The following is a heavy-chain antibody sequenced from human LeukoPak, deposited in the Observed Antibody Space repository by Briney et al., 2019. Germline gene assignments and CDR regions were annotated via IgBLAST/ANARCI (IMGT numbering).Heavy chain of an antibody. D-gene: IGHD3-16*02. CDR1: GFTFSSYW. Sequence: AGGSPRLSCAASGFTFSSYWMSWFRQAPGKGLEWVANIKQDGSEKYYVDSVKGRFTISRDNAKNSLYLQMNSLRVEDTAVYYCARATSMITFGGVIVLSPFDYWGQGTLVTVSS. CDR3: ARATSMITFGGVIVLSPFDY. J-gene: IGHJ4*02. CDR2: IKQDGSEK. V-gene: IGHV3-7*01.